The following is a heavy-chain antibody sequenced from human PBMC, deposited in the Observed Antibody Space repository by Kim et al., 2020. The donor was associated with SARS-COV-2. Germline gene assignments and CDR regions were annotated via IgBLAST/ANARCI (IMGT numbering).Heavy chain of an antibody. J-gene: IGHJ4*02. CDR2: INPDSGDT. CDR3: ARAMEYCSVTSCAMFDH. D-gene: IGHD2-2*01. V-gene: IGHV1-2*02. Sequence: ASVKVSCKASGYSFTDFYMHWVRQAPGQGLEWMGWINPDSGDTHYAQKFQGRVTMTRDTSISTAYIELSRLRSDDTAVYHCARAMEYCSVTSCAMFDHWGQGTLVTVSS. CDR1: GYSFTDFY.